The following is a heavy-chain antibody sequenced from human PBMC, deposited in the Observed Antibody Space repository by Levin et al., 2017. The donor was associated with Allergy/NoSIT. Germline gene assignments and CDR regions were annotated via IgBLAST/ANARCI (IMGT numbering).Heavy chain of an antibody. V-gene: IGHV1-18*01. D-gene: IGHD2-21*01. CDR1: GYTFRNYG. Sequence: ASVKVSCKASGYTFRNYGISWVRQAPGRGLEWLGWISTDTGNRHYAQNLQGRVTMTTDTSTDTAHLELRSLRSDDTAIFYCSRLVVGAKGWFAPWGQGTPVTVSS. J-gene: IGHJ5*02. CDR2: ISTDTGNR. CDR3: SRLVVGAKGWFAP.